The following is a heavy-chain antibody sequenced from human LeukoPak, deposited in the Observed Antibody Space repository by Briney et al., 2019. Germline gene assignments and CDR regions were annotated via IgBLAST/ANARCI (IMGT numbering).Heavy chain of an antibody. V-gene: IGHV3-23*01. Sequence: GGSLRLPCAASVFTFSSYAMRWAPRPRARAWEWVSDISGSGGSTYYADSVKGRFTISRDNSKNTLYLQMNSLRAEDTAVYYCAKDPDCTSGVCYTFFDYWGQGTLVSVSS. J-gene: IGHJ4*02. CDR3: AKDPDCTSGVCYTFFDY. D-gene: IGHD2-8*01. CDR2: ISGSGGST. CDR1: VFTFSSYA.